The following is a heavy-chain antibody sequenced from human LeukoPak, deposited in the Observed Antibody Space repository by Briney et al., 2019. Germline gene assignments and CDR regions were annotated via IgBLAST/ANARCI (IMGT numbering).Heavy chain of an antibody. V-gene: IGHV1-69*05. Sequence: GASVKVSCKASGGTFSSYAISWVRQAPGQGLEWKGGIIPIFGTANYAQKFQGRVTITTDESTSTAYMELSSLRSEDTAVYYCARTDDYGDYDTYPDFDYWGQGTLVTVSS. CDR1: GGTFSSYA. CDR3: ARTDDYGDYDTYPDFDY. CDR2: IIPIFGTA. J-gene: IGHJ4*02. D-gene: IGHD4-17*01.